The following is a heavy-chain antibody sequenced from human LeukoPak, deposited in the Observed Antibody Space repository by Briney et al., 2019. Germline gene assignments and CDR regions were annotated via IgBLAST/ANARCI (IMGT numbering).Heavy chain of an antibody. Sequence: GGSLRLSCAASGFTFSSYSLNWVRQAPGKGLEWVSSISSSSTYIYYADSVKGRFTISRDNAKNSLYLQMNSLRAEDTAVYYCARVIRDIVVVPAAMKASYYYMDVWGKGTTVTVSS. CDR3: ARVIRDIVVVPAAMKASYYYMDV. D-gene: IGHD2-2*01. CDR1: GFTFSSYS. J-gene: IGHJ6*03. V-gene: IGHV3-21*01. CDR2: ISSSSTYI.